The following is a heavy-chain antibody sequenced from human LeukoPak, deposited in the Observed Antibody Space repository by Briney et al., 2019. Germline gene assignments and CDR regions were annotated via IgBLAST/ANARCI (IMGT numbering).Heavy chain of an antibody. CDR1: GGSINNDNYY. J-gene: IGHJ4*02. CDR3: ARLRDTGGYYFYYYFDS. CDR2: IYYSGNSGNT. V-gene: IGHV4-39*01. Sequence: SETLSLTCTVSGGSINNDNYYWGWIRQSPGKGLEWIGKIYYSGNSGNTYYNPSLKSRVTISVDTAKNQFSLNLSSVPAADTALYYCARLRDTGGYYFYYYFDSWGLGTLVSVSS. D-gene: IGHD3-22*01.